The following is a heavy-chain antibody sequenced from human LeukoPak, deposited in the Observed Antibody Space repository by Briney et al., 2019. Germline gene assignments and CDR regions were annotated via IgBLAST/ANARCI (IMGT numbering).Heavy chain of an antibody. V-gene: IGHV3-7*01. J-gene: IGHJ4*02. CDR3: ARGPNSNWSGLDF. CDR1: GFTFSSYW. D-gene: IGHD6-6*01. CDR2: IRQDGGLK. Sequence: GGSLRLSCTASGFTFSSYWMSWVRQAPGKGLEWVANIRQDGGLKHYVDSVKGRFTISRDNAENSLYLQVNNLRAEDTAVYYCARGPNSNWSGLDFWGQGTLLTVSS.